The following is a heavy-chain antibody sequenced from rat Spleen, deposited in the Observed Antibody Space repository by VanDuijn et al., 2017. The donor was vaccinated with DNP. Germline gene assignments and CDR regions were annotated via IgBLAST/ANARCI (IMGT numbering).Heavy chain of an antibody. Sequence: QVHLRESGPGLVQPSQTLSLTCTVSGFSLTNYHVHWIRQPPGKGLEWVGIMWSDGDTSYNSTLKSRLSISRDTSKSRVFLKMNSLQTEDTAMYFCASLYWGQGVMVTVSS. CDR2: MWSDGDT. CDR3: ASLY. J-gene: IGHJ2*01. V-gene: IGHV2-32*01. CDR1: GFSLTNYH.